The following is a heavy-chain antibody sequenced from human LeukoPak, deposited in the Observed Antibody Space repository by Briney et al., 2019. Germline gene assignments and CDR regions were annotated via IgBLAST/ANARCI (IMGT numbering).Heavy chain of an antibody. J-gene: IGHJ4*02. CDR3: GRLVEAGPAY. V-gene: IGHV3-30*03. CDR2: ISYDGSNK. CDR1: GFTFSSYG. D-gene: IGHD6-13*01. Sequence: GRSLRLSCAASGFTFSSYGMHWVRQAPGKGLEWVAVISYDGSNKYYADSVKGRFTISRDNSKNTLYLQMNSLRAEDSAMYYCGRLVEAGPAYWGQGTLVTVSS.